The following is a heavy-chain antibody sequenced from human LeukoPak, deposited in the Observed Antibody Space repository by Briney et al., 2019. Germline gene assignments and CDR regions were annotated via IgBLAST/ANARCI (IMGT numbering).Heavy chain of an antibody. CDR1: GGTFSSYA. J-gene: IGHJ5*02. CDR3: ARDRGIVVVVAANNWFDP. Sequence: SVKVSCKASGGTFSSYAISWVRQAPGQGLEWMGRIIPIFGTANYAQKFQGRVTITTDESTSTAYMELSSLRSEDTAVYYCARDRGIVVVVAANNWFDPWGQGILVTVSS. CDR2: IIPIFGTA. V-gene: IGHV1-69*05. D-gene: IGHD2-15*01.